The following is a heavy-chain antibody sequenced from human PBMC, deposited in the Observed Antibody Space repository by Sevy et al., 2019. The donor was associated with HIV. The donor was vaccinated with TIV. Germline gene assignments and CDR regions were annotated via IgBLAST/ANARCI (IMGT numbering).Heavy chain of an antibody. CDR2: IWYDGSNK. Sequence: GGSLRLSCAASGFTFSSYGMDWVRQAPGKGLEWVAVIWYDGSNKYYADSVKGRFTISRDNSKNTLYLQMNSLRAEDTAVYYCARDFYSSGWYYFDYWGQGTLVTVSS. D-gene: IGHD6-19*01. V-gene: IGHV3-33*01. J-gene: IGHJ4*02. CDR3: ARDFYSSGWYYFDY. CDR1: GFTFSSYG.